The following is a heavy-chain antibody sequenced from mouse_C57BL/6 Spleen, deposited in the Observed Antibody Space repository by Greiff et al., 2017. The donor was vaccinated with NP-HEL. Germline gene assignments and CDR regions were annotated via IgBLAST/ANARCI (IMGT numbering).Heavy chain of an antibody. J-gene: IGHJ4*01. V-gene: IGHV2-2*01. CDR2: IWRGGST. D-gene: IGHD1-1*01. Sequence: VKLVESGPGLVQPSQSLSITCTVSGFSLTSYGVHWVRQSPGKGLEWLGVIWRGGSTDYNAAFISRLSISKDNSKSQVFFKMNSLQADDTAIYYCASHYYGSRDYAMDYWGQGTSVTVSS. CDR3: ASHYYGSRDYAMDY. CDR1: GFSLTSYG.